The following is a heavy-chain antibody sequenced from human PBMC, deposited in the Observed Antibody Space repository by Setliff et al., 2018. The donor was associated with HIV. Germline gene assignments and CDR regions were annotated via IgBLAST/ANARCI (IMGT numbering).Heavy chain of an antibody. CDR3: ARGQFVSPGPPTHYMDV. CDR1: GGPFNVHK. D-gene: IGHD6-6*01. CDR2: ISHTGTT. Sequence: SETLSLTCAVYGGPFNVHKCNWVRQPPGKGLEWVGDISHTGTTNYNPSLESRLTISVDASRKKISLNIRSVTAADTAVYFCARGQFVSPGPPTHYMDVWGKGTSVTVSS. V-gene: IGHV4-34*01. J-gene: IGHJ6*03.